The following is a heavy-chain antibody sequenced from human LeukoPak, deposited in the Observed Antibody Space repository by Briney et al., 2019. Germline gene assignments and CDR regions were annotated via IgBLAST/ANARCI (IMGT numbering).Heavy chain of an antibody. CDR2: INPNSGGT. V-gene: IGHV1-2*02. CDR1: GYTFTGYY. Sequence: ASVKVSCKASGYTFTGYYMHWVRQAPGQGLEWMGWINPNSGGTNYAQKFQGRVTMTRDTSISTAYMELSRLRSDDTAVYYCARPGRYSYAPLVDGEFDYWGQGTLVTVPS. CDR3: ARPGRYSYAPLVDGEFDY. J-gene: IGHJ4*02. D-gene: IGHD5-18*01.